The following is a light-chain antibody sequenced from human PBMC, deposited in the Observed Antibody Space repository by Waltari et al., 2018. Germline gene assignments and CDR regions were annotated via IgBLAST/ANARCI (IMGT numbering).Light chain of an antibody. J-gene: IGLJ1*01. V-gene: IGLV3-9*01. CDR3: HVWDSSTSHV. Sequence: SYEVTQPLSVSVALGQTATIPCWGNDIGTKSVHWYKQKTGQAPLLVIYRDTKRPSGIPERFSGSNSGNTATLTISRAQAGDEADYYCHVWDSSTSHVFGTGTKVTVL. CDR2: RDT. CDR1: DIGTKS.